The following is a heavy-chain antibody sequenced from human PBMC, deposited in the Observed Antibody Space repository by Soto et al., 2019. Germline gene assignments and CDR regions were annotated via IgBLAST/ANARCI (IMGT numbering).Heavy chain of an antibody. J-gene: IGHJ3*01. CDR2: VKTDGST. CDR3: ARGIRGHYAFDV. CDR1: GITFSSYW. Sequence: EVQLEESGGDLVQPGGSLRLSCAASGITFSSYWMHWVRQAPGKGLVWDSRVKTDGSTYYADTVKGRFTIFRDNAKNTLYLQMNSLTVEDTAVYYCARGIRGHYAFDVWGQGTMVTVSS. V-gene: IGHV3-74*02. D-gene: IGHD5-12*01.